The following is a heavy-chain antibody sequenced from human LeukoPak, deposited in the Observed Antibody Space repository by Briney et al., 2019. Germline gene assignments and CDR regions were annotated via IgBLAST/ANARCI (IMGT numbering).Heavy chain of an antibody. CDR2: ISGSGGGT. D-gene: IGHD6-6*01. CDR1: GFTFSSYA. Sequence: GGSLRLSCAASGFTFSSYAMSWVRQAPGKGLEWVSAISGSGGGTYYADSVKGRFTISRDNSKNTLYLQMNSLRAEDTAVYYCARQSEQLVSRIFYFDYWGQGTLVTVPS. CDR3: ARQSEQLVSRIFYFDY. V-gene: IGHV3-23*01. J-gene: IGHJ4*02.